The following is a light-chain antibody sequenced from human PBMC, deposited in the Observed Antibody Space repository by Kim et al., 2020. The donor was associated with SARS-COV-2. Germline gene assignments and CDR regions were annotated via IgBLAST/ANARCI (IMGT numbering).Light chain of an antibody. CDR1: AKDVGGYEH. V-gene: IGLV2-14*03. CDR3: ASYATRHTLV. CDR2: EVN. Sequence: RTHTPSSIGTAKDVGGYEHVTWFHQHPGKAPKLMIYEVNIRPSGVSNRFSGYKSGCTASLTISGLQAEDEAHYYCASYATRHTLVFGGGTQLTIL. J-gene: IGLJ3*02.